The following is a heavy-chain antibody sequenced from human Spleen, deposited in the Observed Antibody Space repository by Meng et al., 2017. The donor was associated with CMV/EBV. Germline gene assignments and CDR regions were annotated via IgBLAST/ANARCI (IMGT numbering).Heavy chain of an antibody. CDR3: ARASKDFLSGHWDYGMDV. V-gene: IGHV3-13*01. D-gene: IGHD3-3*01. CDR1: GFTFSDYD. J-gene: IGHJ6*02. Sequence: GESLKISCAASGFTFSDYDMHWVRQVTGKGLEWVSAIGTLHDTFYPDSVKGRFTISRENAKNSLYLQMNGLRAGDTAVYYCARASKDFLSGHWDYGMDVWGQGTTVTVSS. CDR2: IGTLHDT.